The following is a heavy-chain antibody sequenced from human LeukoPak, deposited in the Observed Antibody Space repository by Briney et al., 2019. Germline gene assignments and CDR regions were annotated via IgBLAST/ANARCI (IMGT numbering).Heavy chain of an antibody. CDR3: ARDRVGVTSKFHY. D-gene: IGHD1-26*01. V-gene: IGHV3-23*01. J-gene: IGHJ4*02. CDR2: ISGSGGST. CDR1: GFTFSSYA. Sequence: PGGSLRLSCAASGFTFSSYAMSWVRQAPGEGLEWVSGISGSGGSTYYADSVKGRFTISRDNSKNTLYLQMNSLRAEDTAVYFCARDRVGVTSKFHYWGQGTLVTVSS.